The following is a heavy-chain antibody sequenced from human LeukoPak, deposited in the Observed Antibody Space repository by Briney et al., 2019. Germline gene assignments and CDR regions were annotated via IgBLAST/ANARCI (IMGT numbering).Heavy chain of an antibody. D-gene: IGHD2-15*01. J-gene: IGHJ5*02. V-gene: IGHV4-61*02. Sequence: SQTLSLTCTVSGGSISSGSYYWSWIRQPAGKGLEWIGRIYTSGSTNYNPSLKSRVTISVDTSKNQFSLKLSSVTAADTAVYYCARDGHCSGGSCYLGFDPWGQGTLVTVSS. CDR1: GGSISSGSYY. CDR2: IYTSGST. CDR3: ARDGHCSGGSCYLGFDP.